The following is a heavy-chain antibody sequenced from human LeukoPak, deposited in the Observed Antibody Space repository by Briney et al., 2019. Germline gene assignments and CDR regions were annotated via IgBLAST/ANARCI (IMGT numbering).Heavy chain of an antibody. CDR1: GGSISSYY. V-gene: IGHV4-59*01. Sequence: SSETLSLTCTVSGGSISSYYWSWIRQPPGKGLEWIGYIYYSGSTNYNPSLKSRVTISVDTSKNQFSLKLSSVTAADTAVYYCARASSWYGYWFDPWGQGTLVTVSS. CDR2: IYYSGST. CDR3: ARASSWYGYWFDP. D-gene: IGHD6-13*01. J-gene: IGHJ5*02.